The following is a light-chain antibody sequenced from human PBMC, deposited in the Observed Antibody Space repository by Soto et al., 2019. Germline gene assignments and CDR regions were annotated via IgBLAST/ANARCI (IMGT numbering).Light chain of an antibody. CDR2: AAS. J-gene: IGKJ1*01. V-gene: IGKV1-39*01. Sequence: DIQMTQSPSSLSASVGDRVTITCRASQSISSYLNWDQQKPGKAPKLLIYAASSLQSGVPSRFSGSGSGTDCTLTISSLQPEDFATYYCQQSYSTPPTFGQGTKVEIK. CDR1: QSISSY. CDR3: QQSYSTPPT.